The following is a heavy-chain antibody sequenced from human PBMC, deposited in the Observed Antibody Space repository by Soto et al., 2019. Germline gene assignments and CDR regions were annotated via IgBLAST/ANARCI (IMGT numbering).Heavy chain of an antibody. CDR1: GFSFSSYW. D-gene: IGHD1-26*01. CDR3: EGAPGGYYIY. V-gene: IGHV3-74*01. J-gene: IGHJ3*01. Sequence: EVQLVESGGGLVQPGGSLRLSCADSGFSFSSYWMHWVRQGPGKGLVWVSRINTDGSSTNYADSVEGRFTISRDNAKNTVYQQVNSVRAEDTGVYYCEGAPGGYYIYWGRGTIVAVAS. CDR2: INTDGSST.